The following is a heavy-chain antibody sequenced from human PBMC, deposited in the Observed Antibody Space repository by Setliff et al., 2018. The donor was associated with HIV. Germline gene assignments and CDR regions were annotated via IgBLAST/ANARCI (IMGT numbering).Heavy chain of an antibody. CDR2: ISTSGST. V-gene: IGHV4-61*09. Sequence: SETLSLTCTVSGGSIRSGSYYWTWIRQPAGKGLEWIGHISTSGSTNYNPSLKSRVTISVDSSKNRFSLRLSSVTAADTAVYYCAREWVLAATGTGIDPWGQGTLVTVSS. J-gene: IGHJ5*02. D-gene: IGHD6-13*01. CDR3: AREWVLAATGTGIDP. CDR1: GGSIRSGSYY.